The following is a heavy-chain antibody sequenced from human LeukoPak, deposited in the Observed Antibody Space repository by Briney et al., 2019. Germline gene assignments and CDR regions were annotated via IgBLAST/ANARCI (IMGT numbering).Heavy chain of an antibody. CDR2: INPNSGGT. Sequence: ASVKVSCKASGYTFTGYYMHWVRQAPGQGLEWMGWINPNSGGTNYAQKFQGRVTMTRDTSISTAYMELSRLRSEDTAVYYCARVRNSGYDYDYFDYWGQGTLVTVSS. CDR1: GYTFTGYY. D-gene: IGHD5-12*01. CDR3: ARVRNSGYDYDYFDY. V-gene: IGHV1-2*02. J-gene: IGHJ4*02.